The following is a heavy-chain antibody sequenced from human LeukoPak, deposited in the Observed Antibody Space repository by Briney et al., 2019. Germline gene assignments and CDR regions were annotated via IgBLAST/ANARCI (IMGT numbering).Heavy chain of an antibody. CDR3: ARTQSALGYCSGGSCYNHYYYYYMDV. J-gene: IGHJ6*03. Sequence: ASVKVSCKASGYTFTSYDINWVRQAPGQGLEWMGWMNPNSGNTGYAQKFQGRVTMTRNTSISTAYMELSSLRSEDTAVYYCARTQSALGYCSGGSCYNHYYYYYMDVWGKGTTVTVSS. CDR2: MNPNSGNT. CDR1: GYTFTSYD. D-gene: IGHD2-15*01. V-gene: IGHV1-8*01.